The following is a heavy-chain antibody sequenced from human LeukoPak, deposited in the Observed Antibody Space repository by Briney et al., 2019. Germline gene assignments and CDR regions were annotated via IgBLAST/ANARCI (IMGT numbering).Heavy chain of an antibody. V-gene: IGHV3-9*01. D-gene: IGHD3-10*01. J-gene: IGHJ4*02. CDR2: ISWNSGSI. CDR3: AKDSMVRGVMSLFDY. CDR1: GFTFDNYA. Sequence: PGGSLRLSCAASGFTFDNYAMHWVRQAPGKGLEWVSGISWNSGSIGYADSVKGRFTISRDNAKNSLYLQMNSLRAEDTALYYCAKDSMVRGVMSLFDYWGQGTLVTVSS.